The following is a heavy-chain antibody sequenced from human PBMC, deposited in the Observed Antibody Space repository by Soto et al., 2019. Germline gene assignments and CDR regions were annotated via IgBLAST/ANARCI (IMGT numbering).Heavy chain of an antibody. CDR3: ARERPLTTVTTDYYYGMDV. D-gene: IGHD4-4*01. J-gene: IGHJ6*02. V-gene: IGHV1-2*04. Sequence: ASVKVSCKASGYTFTGYYMHWVRQALGQGLEWMGWINPNSGGTNYAQKFQGWVTMTRDTSISTAYMELSRLRSDDTAVYYCARERPLTTVTTDYYYGMDVWGQGTTVTVSS. CDR2: INPNSGGT. CDR1: GYTFTGYY.